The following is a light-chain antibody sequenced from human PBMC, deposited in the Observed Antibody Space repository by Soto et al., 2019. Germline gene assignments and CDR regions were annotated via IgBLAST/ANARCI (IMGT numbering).Light chain of an antibody. CDR2: GGC. CDR3: QQYDKWPRT. Sequence: IVTTGSPATLSVPPGERVTLFCMGSQSLTRNLAWYQHMPGQSPRLLIYGGCARATGIPARFSGGGCGAECTLAISSLQSEDFAVYYCQQYDKWPRTFGQGTKVDIK. J-gene: IGKJ1*01. V-gene: IGKV3-15*01. CDR1: QSLTRN.